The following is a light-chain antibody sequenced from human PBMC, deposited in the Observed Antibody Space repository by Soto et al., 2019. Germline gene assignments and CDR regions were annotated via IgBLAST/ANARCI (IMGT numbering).Light chain of an antibody. J-gene: IGKJ1*01. Sequence: GDSVAITFPASQNIRNWLAWRQQKPGTAPKLLISTAFSLESGAPSRFSGSGSGTEFTLTISRLQPDDFVTYYCQQYNSYPWTFGQGTKVDI. V-gene: IGKV1-5*03. CDR1: QNIRNW. CDR3: QQYNSYPWT. CDR2: TAF.